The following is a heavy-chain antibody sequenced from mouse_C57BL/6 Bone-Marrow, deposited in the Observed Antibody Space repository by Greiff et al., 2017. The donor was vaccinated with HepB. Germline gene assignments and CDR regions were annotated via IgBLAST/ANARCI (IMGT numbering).Heavy chain of an antibody. CDR1: GFTFSTSG. V-gene: IGHV5-6*01. CDR2: INTGGTYT. CDR3: ARARFDYYFDY. D-gene: IGHD2-14*01. Sequence: EVKLQESGGDLVKPGGSLKLSCVASGFTFSTSGMSWVRQTPDKRLEWVATINTGGTYTYYLDSVKGRFTISKDTARSNLFLQMSSLKSEDTGIYYCARARFDYYFDYWGQGTTLTVSS. J-gene: IGHJ2*01.